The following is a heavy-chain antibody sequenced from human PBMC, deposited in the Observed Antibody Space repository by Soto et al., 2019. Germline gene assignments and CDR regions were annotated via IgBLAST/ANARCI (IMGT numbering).Heavy chain of an antibody. CDR1: GLTYSTAW. J-gene: IGHJ6*02. V-gene: IGHV3-74*01. Sequence: GGSLRLSCEVSGLTYSTAWMHLVRQAPGKGLVWVSSINRDGSVTNYADSVKGRFTISRESAEKTLYLQINSLRADDTGVYYCARADIVGGPYMRIWGQGDRVTVSS. D-gene: IGHD2-21*01. CDR2: INRDGSVT. CDR3: ARADIVGGPYMRI.